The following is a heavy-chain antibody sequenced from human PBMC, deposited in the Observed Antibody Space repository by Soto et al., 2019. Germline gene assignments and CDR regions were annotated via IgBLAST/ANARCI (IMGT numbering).Heavy chain of an antibody. CDR3: ATIMGGLLES. V-gene: IGHV1-69*06. CDR2: IIPISDTA. Sequence: QVQLAQSGAEVKKPGSSVKVSCKASGGSFSSYAITWVRQAPGQGLEWMGGIIPISDTAHYAQNFQGRVTMTADKSTTTAYMELSSLRSEDTALYYCATIMGGLLESWGQGTQVTVSS. D-gene: IGHD3-3*01. CDR1: GGSFSSYA. J-gene: IGHJ4*02.